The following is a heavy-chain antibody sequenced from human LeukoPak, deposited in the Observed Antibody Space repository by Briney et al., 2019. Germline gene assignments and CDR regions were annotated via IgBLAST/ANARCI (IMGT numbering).Heavy chain of an antibody. CDR2: ITGGHYAT. Sequence: GGSLRLSCAASGFSFSSFAMTWVRQAPGKGLEWVSSITGGHYATYNTDSVKGRFTISRDNAKNTLYLQMNSLRAEDTAVYYCAKVAWIQLWLVFDYWGQGTLVTVSS. J-gene: IGHJ4*02. CDR3: AKVAWIQLWLVFDY. V-gene: IGHV3-23*01. D-gene: IGHD5-18*01. CDR1: GFSFSSFA.